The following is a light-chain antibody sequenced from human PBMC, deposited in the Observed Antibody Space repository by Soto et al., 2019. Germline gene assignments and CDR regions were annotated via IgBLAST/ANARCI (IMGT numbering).Light chain of an antibody. J-gene: IGKJ1*01. CDR2: DAS. CDR1: QSVSGW. Sequence: DIQMTQSPSTLSASVGDTVTVICRASQSVSGWLAWYQQKPGEAPKLLIYDASSLQSGVPSRFSGSGSGTDFTLTISSLQPEDFATYYCQQSYSTPRTFGQGTKVDIK. V-gene: IGKV1-39*01. CDR3: QQSYSTPRT.